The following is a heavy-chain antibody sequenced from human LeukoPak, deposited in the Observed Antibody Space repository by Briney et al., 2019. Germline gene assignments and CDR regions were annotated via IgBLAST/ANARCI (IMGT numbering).Heavy chain of an antibody. Sequence: GRSLRLSCAASGFTFSSYGMHWVRQAPGKGLEWVAVISYDGSNKYYADSVKGRFTISRDNSKNTLYLQMNSLRAEDTAVYYCAKSQRLVDHWGQGTLVTVSS. CDR1: GFTFSSYG. V-gene: IGHV3-30*18. J-gene: IGHJ4*02. CDR2: ISYDGSNK. D-gene: IGHD6-25*01. CDR3: AKSQRLVDH.